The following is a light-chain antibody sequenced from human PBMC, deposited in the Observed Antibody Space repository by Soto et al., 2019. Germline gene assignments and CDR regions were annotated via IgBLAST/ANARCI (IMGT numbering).Light chain of an antibody. Sequence: DIVMTQSPDSLAVSLGERATINCKSSQSVLYSSDNKNYLAWYQQKPGKSPRLLIYWASTRESGVPDRFSGSGSGTDFTLTVSSLQAEDVAVYYCQQYYALPFTFCPGTKV. CDR3: QQYYALPFT. CDR2: WAS. CDR1: QSVLYSSDNKNY. V-gene: IGKV4-1*01. J-gene: IGKJ3*01.